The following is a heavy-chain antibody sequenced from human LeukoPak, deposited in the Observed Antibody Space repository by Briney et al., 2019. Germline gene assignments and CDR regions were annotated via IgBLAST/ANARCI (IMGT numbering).Heavy chain of an antibody. Sequence: SETLSLTCTISGGSIISSAYYWSWIRQPPGRGLEWIGYIYYSGSTYYNPSLKSRVTISLDTSKNQFSLKLSSVTAADTAVYYCVRTEVSSGSEDYWGQGTLVTVSS. D-gene: IGHD6-19*01. V-gene: IGHV4-30-4*08. J-gene: IGHJ4*02. CDR1: GGSIISSAYY. CDR3: VRTEVSSGSEDY. CDR2: IYYSGST.